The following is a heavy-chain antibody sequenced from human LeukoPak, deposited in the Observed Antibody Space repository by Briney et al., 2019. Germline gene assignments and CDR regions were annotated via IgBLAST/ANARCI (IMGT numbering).Heavy chain of an antibody. CDR1: GGTFSSYA. CDR3: ARDDCSSTSCWVDY. Sequence: SVKVSCKASGGTFSSYAISWVRQAPGQGLEWMGRIIPILGIANYAQKFQGRVTTAYMELSSLRSEDTAVYYCARDDCSSTSCWVDYWGQGTLVTVSS. J-gene: IGHJ4*02. CDR2: IIPILGIA. V-gene: IGHV1-69*04. D-gene: IGHD2-2*01.